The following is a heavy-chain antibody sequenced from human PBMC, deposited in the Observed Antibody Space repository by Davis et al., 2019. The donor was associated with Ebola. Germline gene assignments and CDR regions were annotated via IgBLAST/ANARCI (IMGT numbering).Heavy chain of an antibody. J-gene: IGHJ4*02. Sequence: GESLKISCAVSGFTFSTYWMSWVRQAPGKGPEWVANIKEDGSDKYYVDSVKGRFTISRDNAKNSPYLQMNSLRVEDTAVYYCARDTTVAGGGQNYWGLGTLVIVSS. D-gene: IGHD2-15*01. CDR1: GFTFSTYW. V-gene: IGHV3-7*01. CDR2: IKEDGSDK. CDR3: ARDTTVAGGGQNY.